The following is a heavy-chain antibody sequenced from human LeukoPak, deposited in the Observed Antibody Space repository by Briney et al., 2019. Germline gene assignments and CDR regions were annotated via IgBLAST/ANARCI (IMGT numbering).Heavy chain of an antibody. V-gene: IGHV1-2*02. J-gene: IGHJ4*02. Sequence: GASVKVSCKASGYTFTGYYMHWVRQAPGQGLEWMGWINPNSGGTNYAQKFQGRVTMTRDTSISTAYMELSRLRSDDTAVYYCARDDYYDSSGYWAFGVDYWGQGTLVTVSS. D-gene: IGHD3-22*01. CDR2: INPNSGGT. CDR3: ARDDYYDSSGYWAFGVDY. CDR1: GYTFTGYY.